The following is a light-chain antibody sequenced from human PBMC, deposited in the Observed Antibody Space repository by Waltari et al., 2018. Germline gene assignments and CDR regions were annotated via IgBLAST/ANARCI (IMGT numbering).Light chain of an antibody. CDR1: SSDVGSHNL. Sequence: QSALTQPASVSGSPGQSITISCTGTSSDVGSHNLVSWYQQHPGKAPKLMIYEVSKRPSGVSNRVSGSKSGNTASLTISGLQAEDEADYYCCSYTGSSTFPYVFGTGTKVTVL. V-gene: IGLV2-23*02. J-gene: IGLJ1*01. CDR3: CSYTGSSTFPYV. CDR2: EVS.